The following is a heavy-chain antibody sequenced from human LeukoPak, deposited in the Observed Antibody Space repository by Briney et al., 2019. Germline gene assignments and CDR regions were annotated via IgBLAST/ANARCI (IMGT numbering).Heavy chain of an antibody. Sequence: GGSLRLSCAASGFNFSSYDMHWVRQATGKGLELVSAIGTAGDTYYPGSVKGRFTISRENAKNSLYLQMNSLRAGDTAVYYCARGGDFGYSYGGYYYMDVWGKGTTVTVSS. CDR1: GFNFSSYD. V-gene: IGHV3-13*01. CDR2: IGTAGDT. CDR3: ARGGDFGYSYGGYYYMDV. J-gene: IGHJ6*03. D-gene: IGHD5-18*01.